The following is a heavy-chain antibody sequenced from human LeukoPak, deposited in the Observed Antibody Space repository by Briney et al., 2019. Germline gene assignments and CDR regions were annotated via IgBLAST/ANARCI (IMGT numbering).Heavy chain of an antibody. CDR2: INPNTGAT. Sequence: ASVRVTCKPSGYTFTAYYIHWVRQAPGQGLEWMGWINPNTGATSYAQKFQGRVTMTRATSITTAYMDLTRLRSDDTALYFCARALRAITEYKTAWYDQWGQGTLVTVSS. D-gene: IGHD1-14*01. CDR3: ARALRAITEYKTAWYDQ. V-gene: IGHV1-2*02. J-gene: IGHJ5*02. CDR1: GYTFTAYY.